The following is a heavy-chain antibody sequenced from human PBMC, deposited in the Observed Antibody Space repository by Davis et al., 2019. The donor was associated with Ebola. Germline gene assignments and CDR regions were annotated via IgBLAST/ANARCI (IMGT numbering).Heavy chain of an antibody. D-gene: IGHD1-26*01. Sequence: GESLKISCEVSGFNFSEDGMHWVRQAPGKGLEWVALISYDGRNKYYGDSVKGRFTISRENPKNTLYLQLGSLGVEDTAVYHCAKEGRWDRALFSLHQGPIGLPPGALLQEHLWG. CDR2: ISYDGRNK. V-gene: IGHV3-30*18. CDR3: AKEGRWDRALFSLHQGPIGLPPGALLQEHL. CDR1: GFNFSEDG. J-gene: IGHJ6*01.